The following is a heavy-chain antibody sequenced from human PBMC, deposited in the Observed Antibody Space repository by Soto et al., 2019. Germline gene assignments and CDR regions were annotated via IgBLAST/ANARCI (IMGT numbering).Heavy chain of an antibody. CDR3: ARGLLWFGELIPHYFDY. J-gene: IGHJ4*02. CDR2: INHSGST. Sequence: PSETLSLTCAVYGGSFSGYYWSWIRQPPGKGLEWIGEINHSGSTNYNPSLKSRVTISVDTSKNQFSLKLSSVTAADTAVYYCARGLLWFGELIPHYFDYWGQGTLVTVSS. D-gene: IGHD3-10*01. V-gene: IGHV4-34*01. CDR1: GGSFSGYY.